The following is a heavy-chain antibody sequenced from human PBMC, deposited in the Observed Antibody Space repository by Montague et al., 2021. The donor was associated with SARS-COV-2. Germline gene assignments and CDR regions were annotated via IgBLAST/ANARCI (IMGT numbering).Heavy chain of an antibody. J-gene: IGHJ6*03. CDR2: INHSGST. CDR3: ARARQDVVVPALGIGAYYYYYIDV. V-gene: IGHV4-34*01. CDR1: GGSFSGYY. Sequence: SETLSLTCAVYGGSFSGYYWSWIRQPPGKGLEWIGEINHSGSTNYNPSLKSRVTISVDTSKNQFSLKLSSVTAADTAVYYCARARQDVVVPALGIGAYYYYYIDVWGKGTTVTVSS. D-gene: IGHD2-2*01.